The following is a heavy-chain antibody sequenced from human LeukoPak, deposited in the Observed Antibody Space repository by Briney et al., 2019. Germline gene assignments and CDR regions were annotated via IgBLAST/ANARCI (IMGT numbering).Heavy chain of an antibody. Sequence: GGSLRLSCAASGFTFSSYEMHWVRQAPGKGLEWVAFIRYDGSNKYYADSVKGRFTISRDNSKNTLYLQMNSLRAEDTAVYYCAKNKRTATNYYYYMDVWGKGTTVTISS. J-gene: IGHJ6*03. D-gene: IGHD2-15*01. V-gene: IGHV3-30*02. CDR1: GFTFSSYE. CDR2: IRYDGSNK. CDR3: AKNKRTATNYYYYMDV.